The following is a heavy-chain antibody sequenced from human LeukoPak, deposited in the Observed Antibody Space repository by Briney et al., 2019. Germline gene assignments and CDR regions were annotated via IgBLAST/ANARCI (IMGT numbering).Heavy chain of an antibody. CDR3: ARGYSGYDTPREHWFDP. CDR1: GFTFSSYS. D-gene: IGHD5-12*01. CDR2: ISSSSSYI. V-gene: IGHV3-21*01. J-gene: IGHJ5*02. Sequence: GGSLRLSCAASGFTFSSYSMSWVRQAPGKGLEWVSSISSSSSYIYYADSVKGRFTISRDNAKNSLYLQMHPLRAEDTAVYYCARGYSGYDTPREHWFDPWGQGTLVTVSS.